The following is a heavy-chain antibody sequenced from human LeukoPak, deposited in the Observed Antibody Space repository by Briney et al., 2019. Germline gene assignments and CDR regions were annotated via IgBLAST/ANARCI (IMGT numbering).Heavy chain of an antibody. CDR1: XYTFTSYG. V-gene: IGHV1-18*01. CDR3: ASLVVVIKGDAFDI. Sequence: XGSXYTFTSYGISXVGQARGQGGEGMGWISAYNGNTNYAQKLQGRVTMTTEKDRSKAYMEVRRLRYGDTAVYYCASLVVVIKGDAFDIWGQGTMVTVSS. D-gene: IGHD3-22*01. J-gene: IGHJ3*02. CDR2: ISAYNGNT.